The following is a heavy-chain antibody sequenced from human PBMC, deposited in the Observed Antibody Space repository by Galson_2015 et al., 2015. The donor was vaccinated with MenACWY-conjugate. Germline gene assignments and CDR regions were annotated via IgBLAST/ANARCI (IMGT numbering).Heavy chain of an antibody. CDR2: KNPNSGNT. CDR3: ARLTGGRFDL. D-gene: IGHD7-27*01. CDR1: GYTFTFHD. V-gene: IGHV1-8*01. Sequence: SVKVSCKASGYTFTFHDMSWVRQATGQGLECLGWKNPNSGNTGYAQKFQGRVTMTRNTSITTAYMELSSLNSEDTAVYFCARLTGGRFDLWGQGTLVTVSS. J-gene: IGHJ4*02.